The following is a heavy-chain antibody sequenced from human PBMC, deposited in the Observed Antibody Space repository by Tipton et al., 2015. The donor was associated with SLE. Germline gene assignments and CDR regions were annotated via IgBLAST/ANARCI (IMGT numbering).Heavy chain of an antibody. V-gene: IGHV4-31*02. J-gene: IGHJ4*02. CDR1: GGSISSYY. Sequence: LRLSCTVSGGSISSYYWSWIRQHPGKGLEWIGYIYYSGSTYYNPSLKSRVTISVDTSKNQFSLKLSSVTAADTAVYYCAREGEVTTSPYYFDYWGQGTLVTASS. CDR2: IYYSGST. CDR3: AREGEVTTSPYYFDY. D-gene: IGHD4-17*01.